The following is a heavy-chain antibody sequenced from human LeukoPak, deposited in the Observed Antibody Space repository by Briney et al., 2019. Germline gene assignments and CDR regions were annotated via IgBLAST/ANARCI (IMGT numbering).Heavy chain of an antibody. Sequence: GGSLRLSCAASGFTFTSYDMSWVRQAPGKGLEWVSGILTSGISTYYADSVKGRFTISRDNSKNTLYLQMNSLRADDTAVYYCTRTYDFWSGWDFDYWGQGYLVTVLS. CDR3: TRTYDFWSGWDFDY. V-gene: IGHV3-23*05. D-gene: IGHD3-3*01. CDR2: ILTSGIST. CDR1: GFTFTSYD. J-gene: IGHJ4*02.